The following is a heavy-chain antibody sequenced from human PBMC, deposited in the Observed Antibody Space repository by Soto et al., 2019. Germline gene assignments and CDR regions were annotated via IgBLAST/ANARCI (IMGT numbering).Heavy chain of an antibody. D-gene: IGHD3-10*01. CDR2: IYPDDSAT. Sequence: GESLKISCKGSGYSFTSYWIAWVRQMSGKGLEWMGIIYPDDSATTYSPSFQGQVTISADKSASIAYLQWSTLKASDTAMYYCARLPDYYGARRIDVWGQGTTVTVSS. CDR1: GYSFTSYW. CDR3: ARLPDYYGARRIDV. J-gene: IGHJ6*02. V-gene: IGHV5-51*01.